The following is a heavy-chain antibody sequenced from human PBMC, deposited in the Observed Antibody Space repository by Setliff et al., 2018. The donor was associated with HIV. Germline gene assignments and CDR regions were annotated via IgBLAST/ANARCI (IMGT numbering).Heavy chain of an antibody. CDR2: IRNGNRYST. CDR1: GVTLYNNY. CDR3: VGGSGTDRYDY. V-gene: IGHV3-72*01. Sequence: LRLSCAASGVTLYNNYMDWVRQAPGKGLEWVGRIRNGNRYSTEYAASVKGRFIISSDDSENSLSLQMNSLKTEDTAVYYCVGGSGTDRYDYWGRGTQVTVSS. J-gene: IGHJ4*02. D-gene: IGHD3-10*01.